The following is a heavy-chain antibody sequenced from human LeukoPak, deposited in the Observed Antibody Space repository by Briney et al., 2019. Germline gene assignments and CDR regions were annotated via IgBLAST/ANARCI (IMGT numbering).Heavy chain of an antibody. D-gene: IGHD2-15*01. CDR1: GGTFSSYA. Sequence: ASVKVSCKASGGTFSSYAISWVRQAPGQGLEWMGGIIPIFGTANYAQKFQGRVMITTDESTSTAYMELSSLRSEDTAVYYCAGIGYCSGGNCYGGQVRFDPWGQGTLVTVSS. CDR3: AGIGYCSGGNCYGGQVRFDP. V-gene: IGHV1-69*05. J-gene: IGHJ5*02. CDR2: IIPIFGTA.